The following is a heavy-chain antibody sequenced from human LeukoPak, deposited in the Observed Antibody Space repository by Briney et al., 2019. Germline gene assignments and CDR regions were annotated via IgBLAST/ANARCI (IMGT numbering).Heavy chain of an antibody. CDR3: AKDQVIAAAANSDY. V-gene: IGHV3-23*01. CDR1: GFTFNSYA. D-gene: IGHD6-13*01. J-gene: IGHJ4*02. CDR2: ISGGGSGT. Sequence: GGSLRLSCAASGFTFNSYAMSWVRQAPGKGLEWVASISGGGSGTFYPDSVKGRFTISRDNSKNTLYLQMNRLRAEDTAVYSCAKDQVIAAAANSDYWGQGTLVTVSS.